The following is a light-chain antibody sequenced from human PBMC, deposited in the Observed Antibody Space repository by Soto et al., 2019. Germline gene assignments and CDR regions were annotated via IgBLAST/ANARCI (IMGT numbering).Light chain of an antibody. J-gene: IGLJ1*01. CDR2: DVT. Sequence: QSALTQAPSASGSHGQSVTISCAGTSNDVGRFNYVSWYQHHPGKAPKLIIYDVTKRPSGVPDRFSGSKSGNTAYLTVSGLQAEDEADYFCSSFVHGTSYVFGTGTKLTVL. CDR1: SNDVGRFNY. CDR3: SSFVHGTSYV. V-gene: IGLV2-8*01.